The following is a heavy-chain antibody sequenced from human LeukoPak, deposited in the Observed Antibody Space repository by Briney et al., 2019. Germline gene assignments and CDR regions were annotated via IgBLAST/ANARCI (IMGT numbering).Heavy chain of an antibody. CDR1: GFTFSSYW. CDR2: IKQDGSEK. CDR3: ARAAAGATLNFDY. V-gene: IGHV3-7*01. D-gene: IGHD6-13*01. Sequence: GGSLRLSYAASGFTFSSYWMSWVRQAPGKGLEWVANIKQDGSEKYYVDSVKGRFTISRDNAKNSLYLQMNSLRAEDTAVYYCARAAAGATLNFDYWGQGTLVTVSS. J-gene: IGHJ4*02.